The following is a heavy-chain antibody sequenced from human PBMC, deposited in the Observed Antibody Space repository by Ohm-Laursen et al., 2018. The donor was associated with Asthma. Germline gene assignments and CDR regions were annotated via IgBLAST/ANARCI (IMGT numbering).Heavy chain of an antibody. J-gene: IGHJ3*01. V-gene: IGHV3-23*01. CDR2: LSGPGTKT. CDR3: EKPISTVTTWGHDFDV. D-gene: IGHD4-17*01. Sequence: SLRLSCSASGFTFSNYHMCWVRQAPGKGLEWVSCLSGPGTKTYNVDSVTGRFTISRDNSKNTMYLQMNSLRADDTAVYYCEKPISTVTTWGHDFDVWGQGTMVTVSA. CDR1: GFTFSNYH.